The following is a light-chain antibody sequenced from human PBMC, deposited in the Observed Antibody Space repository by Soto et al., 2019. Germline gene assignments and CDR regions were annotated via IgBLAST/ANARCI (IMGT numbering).Light chain of an antibody. Sequence: EIVMTQSPAALSVSPGDAATLSCRASQSVHSRLAWYQQKPDQAPRLLIYGASTRATGTPPRFRGSGSGTEFTLTISSLQSEDSAVYYCQQYASSPLTFGGGTKVEIK. CDR2: GAS. J-gene: IGKJ4*01. CDR1: QSVHSR. CDR3: QQYASSPLT. V-gene: IGKV3-15*01.